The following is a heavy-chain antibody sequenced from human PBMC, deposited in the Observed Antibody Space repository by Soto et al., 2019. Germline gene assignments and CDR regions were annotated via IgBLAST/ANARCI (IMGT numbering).Heavy chain of an antibody. Sequence: QLQLQESDPGLVKPSETLSLTCAVSGGSISSSSYYWAWIRQPPGKGLEWIGSIYYTGNTYYHPSLKSRVTISEDTSKNQFSLKVSSVTATDTAVYYCARTRSDYGSNFDCWGQGTLVTVSS. CDR1: GGSISSSSYY. CDR3: ARTRSDYGSNFDC. CDR2: IYYTGNT. V-gene: IGHV4-39*01. D-gene: IGHD4-17*01. J-gene: IGHJ4*02.